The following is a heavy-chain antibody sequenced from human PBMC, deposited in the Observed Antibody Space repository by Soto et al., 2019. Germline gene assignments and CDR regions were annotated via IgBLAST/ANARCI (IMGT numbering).Heavy chain of an antibody. CDR3: AINQF. Sequence: EVQLVESGGGLVQPGGSLRLSCAASGLTFSNYWMSWVRQAPGKGLEWVANISQDGSAKYYVDSVKGRFTISRDNAKNSLYLQMNSLRAEDTAVYYCAINQFWGQGTLVIVS. CDR1: GLTFSNYW. CDR2: ISQDGSAK. V-gene: IGHV3-7*01. J-gene: IGHJ4*02.